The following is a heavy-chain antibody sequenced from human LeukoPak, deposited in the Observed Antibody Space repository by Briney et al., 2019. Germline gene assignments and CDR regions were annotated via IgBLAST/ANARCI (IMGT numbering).Heavy chain of an antibody. CDR3: ARWDCSSGTCYYLDY. Sequence: SETLSLTCSVSGGSINNYYWGWIRRPPGRGLEYIGHIYYTGNTDYNPSFKSRVTMSVDTSKNQLSLKLHFLTAADTTVYYCARWDCSSGTCYYLDYWGQGTLVIVSS. J-gene: IGHJ4*02. CDR2: IYYTGNT. CDR1: GGSINNYY. V-gene: IGHV4-59*01. D-gene: IGHD2-15*01.